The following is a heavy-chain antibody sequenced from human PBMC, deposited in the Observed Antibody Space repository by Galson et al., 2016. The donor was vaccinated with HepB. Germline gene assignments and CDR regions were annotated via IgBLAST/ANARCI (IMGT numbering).Heavy chain of an antibody. CDR2: ISGSGVST. Sequence: SLRLSCAASGFTFSSYAMNWVRQAPGKGLEWVSAISGSGVSTFYADSVKGRFTISRDNSKNTLYLQMNSLRAEDTAVYYCAKDLSWGIAAAGYYYYYYGMDMWGKGTTVTVSS. V-gene: IGHV3-23*01. J-gene: IGHJ6*04. CDR1: GFTFSSYA. D-gene: IGHD6-13*01. CDR3: AKDLSWGIAAAGYYYYYYGMDM.